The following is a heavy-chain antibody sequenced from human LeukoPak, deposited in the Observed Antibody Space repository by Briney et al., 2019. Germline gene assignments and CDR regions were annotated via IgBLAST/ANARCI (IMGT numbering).Heavy chain of an antibody. CDR2: IYYSGST. D-gene: IGHD6-13*01. Sequence: WESLTLTCTASGVTISSYYMSWIRQPPGKGLEWIGYIYYSGSTNYNASLKSRVTISVDTSKNQFSLKLSSVSAADTAVYYCARANTAAGTSWFVRWGQGTLVTVSS. V-gene: IGHV4-59*01. J-gene: IGHJ5*02. CDR3: ARANTAAGTSWFVR. CDR1: GVTISSYY.